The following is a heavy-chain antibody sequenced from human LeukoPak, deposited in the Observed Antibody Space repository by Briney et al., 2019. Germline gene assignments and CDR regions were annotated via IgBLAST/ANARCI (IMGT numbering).Heavy chain of an antibody. J-gene: IGHJ6*03. V-gene: IGHV4-61*02. CDR3: ARGDCSSTICYSPMDV. D-gene: IGHD2-2*01. CDR2: ISSSGST. Sequence: SQTLSLTCTVSGDSISSGDYYWSWIRQPAGKGLEWIGRISSSGSTNYNPSLKSRVTISVDTSKNQFSLKLNSVTAADTAVYYCARGDCSSTICYSPMDVWGKGTTVTVSS. CDR1: GDSISSGDYY.